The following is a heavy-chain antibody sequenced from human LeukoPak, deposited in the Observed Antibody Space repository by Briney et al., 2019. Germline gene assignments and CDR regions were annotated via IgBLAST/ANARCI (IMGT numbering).Heavy chain of an antibody. CDR1: GFTFSDYY. Sequence: GGTLRLSCAASGFTFSDYYMSWIRQAPGKGLEWVSGISWNSGSIGYADSVKGRFTISRDNAKKSLYLQMNSLRAEDTALYYCARPYSSSWSEFDYWGQGTLVTVSS. V-gene: IGHV3-9*01. CDR3: ARPYSSSWSEFDY. CDR2: ISWNSGSI. J-gene: IGHJ4*02. D-gene: IGHD6-13*01.